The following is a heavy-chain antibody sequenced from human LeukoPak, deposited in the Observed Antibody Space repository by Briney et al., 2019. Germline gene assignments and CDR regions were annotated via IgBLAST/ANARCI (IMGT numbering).Heavy chain of an antibody. D-gene: IGHD6-19*01. Sequence: GGSLRLSCTASGFTFNRYGMSWVRQAPGKGLEWVSAISGSGGTTYYADSVKGRFTISRDNSKNTLYLQINSMRAEDTAVYYCAKDHLPGIVVADRDYWGQGTLVTVSS. V-gene: IGHV3-23*01. J-gene: IGHJ4*02. CDR2: ISGSGGTT. CDR3: AKDHLPGIVVADRDY. CDR1: GFTFNRYG.